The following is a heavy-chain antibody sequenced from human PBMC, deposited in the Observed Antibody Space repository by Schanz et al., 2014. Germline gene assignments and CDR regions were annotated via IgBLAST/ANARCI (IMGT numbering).Heavy chain of an antibody. D-gene: IGHD3-10*01. CDR1: GGTFSTYP. Sequence: QVQLVQSGAEVKKPGSSMKVSCKASGGTFSTYPINWLRQAPGQGLEWMGRIIPIHGIVNYAQRFQDRVRITAEKSTSTAYMELRNLRSDDTAVYYCARAKRFGDMDVWGQGTTVTVSS. V-gene: IGHV1-69*02. J-gene: IGHJ6*02. CDR3: ARAKRFGDMDV. CDR2: IIPIHGIV.